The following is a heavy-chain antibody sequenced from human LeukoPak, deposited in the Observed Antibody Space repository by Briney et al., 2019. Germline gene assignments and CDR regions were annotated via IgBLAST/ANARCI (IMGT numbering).Heavy chain of an antibody. D-gene: IGHD2-15*01. Sequence: GGSLRLSCAVSGFTFSNDWMHWVRQAPGKGLLWVSRISGDGATTNYADSVKGRFTICRDNAKNTLYLQMDSLRAEDTAVYYCAGTWSFDYWGQGTLGTVSS. CDR1: GFTFSNDW. CDR3: AGTWSFDY. V-gene: IGHV3-74*01. CDR2: ISGDGATT. J-gene: IGHJ4*02.